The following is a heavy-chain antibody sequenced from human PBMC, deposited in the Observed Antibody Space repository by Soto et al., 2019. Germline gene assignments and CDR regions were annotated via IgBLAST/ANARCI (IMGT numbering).Heavy chain of an antibody. Sequence: QVQLVQSGAEVTEPGASVKHSCKTSGYTFSTYGLTWVREAPGQGLEWMGWTVATTGSTIYAQDFQGRITVTTDRSTNTGYLELKSLTSDDTALYYCAGVAVYVSGRRHFDSWGQGTLVTVSS. D-gene: IGHD1-20*01. CDR1: GYTFSTYG. CDR3: AGVAVYVSGRRHFDS. CDR2: TVATTGST. V-gene: IGHV1-18*01. J-gene: IGHJ4*02.